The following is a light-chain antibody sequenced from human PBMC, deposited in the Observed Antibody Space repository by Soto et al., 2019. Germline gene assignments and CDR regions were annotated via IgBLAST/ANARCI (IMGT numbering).Light chain of an antibody. CDR3: QQYNNSWT. J-gene: IGKJ1*01. Sequence: EIGMTQSPATLSVSPGERATLSCRASQSVSSNLAWYQQKPGQAPRLLIYGASTRATGIPARFSGSGSGTEFTLTISSLQSEDFAVYYCQQYNNSWTFGQGTKVEIK. CDR2: GAS. CDR1: QSVSSN. V-gene: IGKV3-15*01.